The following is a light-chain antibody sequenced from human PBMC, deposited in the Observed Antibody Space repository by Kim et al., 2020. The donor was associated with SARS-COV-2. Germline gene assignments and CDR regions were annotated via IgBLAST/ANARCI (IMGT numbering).Light chain of an antibody. CDR2: EVS. V-gene: IGLV2-23*02. CDR3: CSYARSSAANWV. J-gene: IGLJ3*02. Sequence: QSALTQPASVSGSLGQSVTISCTGTSSDVGLYNLVSWYQQHPGKAPKVMIYEVSKRPSGVSNRFSGSNSDNTASLTISGLQAEDEADYYCCSYARSSAANWVFGGGTQLTVL. CDR1: SSDVGLYNL.